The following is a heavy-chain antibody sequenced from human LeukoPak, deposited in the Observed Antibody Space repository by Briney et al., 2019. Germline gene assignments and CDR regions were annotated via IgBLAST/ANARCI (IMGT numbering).Heavy chain of an antibody. CDR2: FSSGGSST. J-gene: IGHJ4*02. CDR1: GFTFSTYA. Sequence: SRGSLRLSCAASGFTFSTYAMSWVRQAPGKGLEWVSGFSSGGSSTFYADSVKGRFTISRDNSKNTVYLQMISLRAEDTAVYHCAKEAGNGWSYFDYWGQGTLVTVSS. D-gene: IGHD6-19*01. CDR3: AKEAGNGWSYFDY. V-gene: IGHV3-23*01.